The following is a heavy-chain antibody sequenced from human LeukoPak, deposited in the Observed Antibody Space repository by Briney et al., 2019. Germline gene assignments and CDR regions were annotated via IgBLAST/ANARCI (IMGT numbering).Heavy chain of an antibody. D-gene: IGHD6-13*01. CDR1: VGSISSYY. J-gene: IGHJ3*02. Sequence: PSETLSLTCTVSVGSISSYYWSWIRQPPGKGLEWIGYIYYSGSTNYNPSLKSRVTISVDTSKNQFSLKLSSVTAADTAVYYCARDRGSSSGNDAFDIWGQGTMVTVSS. CDR3: ARDRGSSSGNDAFDI. V-gene: IGHV4-59*01. CDR2: IYYSGST.